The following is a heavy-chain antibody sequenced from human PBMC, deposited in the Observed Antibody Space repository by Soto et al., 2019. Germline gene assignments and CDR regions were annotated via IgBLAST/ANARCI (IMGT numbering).Heavy chain of an antibody. V-gene: IGHV4-30-2*01. Sequence: SETLSLTCAVSGGSISSGGYSWSWIRQPPGKGLEWIGYIYHSGSTYYNPSLKSRVTMSVDTSKNQFSLKLSSVTAVDTAVYYCARIVYSSSGWFDPWGQGTLVTVSS. CDR1: GGSISSGGYS. CDR2: IYHSGST. J-gene: IGHJ5*02. CDR3: ARIVYSSSGWFDP. D-gene: IGHD6-6*01.